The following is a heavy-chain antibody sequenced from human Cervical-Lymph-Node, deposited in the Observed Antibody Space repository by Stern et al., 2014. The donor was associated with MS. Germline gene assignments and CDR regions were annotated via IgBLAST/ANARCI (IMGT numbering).Heavy chain of an antibody. CDR1: GFTFSGSG. V-gene: IGHV3-30*03. Sequence: QVQLVQSGGGVVQPGRSLRLSCAASGFTFSGSGMHWVRQAPGKGLEWVAVISYDGGKKYYIDSVKGRFTISRDNSMNTVFLQMDSLRPDDTAIYYCAYIRRIASAGRAFDHWGQGTMVTVSS. CDR2: ISYDGGKK. J-gene: IGHJ4*02. CDR3: AYIRRIASAGRAFDH. D-gene: IGHD6-13*01.